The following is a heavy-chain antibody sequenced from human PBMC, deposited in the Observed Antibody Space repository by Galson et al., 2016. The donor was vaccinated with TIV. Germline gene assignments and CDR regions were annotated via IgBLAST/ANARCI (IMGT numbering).Heavy chain of an antibody. CDR1: GFTFNIYA. J-gene: IGHJ3*02. CDR2: HGGGPNL. Sequence: SLRLSCAGSGFTFNIYAMSWVRQTPERGLEWVSSHGGGPNLFYSDSVRGRFTISRDDVKNTVYLDMHSLRAEDTAINYCVKDAISFNSAYDAFDIWGQGTVVTVSS. V-gene: IGHV3-23*01. D-gene: IGHD2-21*01. CDR3: VKDAISFNSAYDAFDI.